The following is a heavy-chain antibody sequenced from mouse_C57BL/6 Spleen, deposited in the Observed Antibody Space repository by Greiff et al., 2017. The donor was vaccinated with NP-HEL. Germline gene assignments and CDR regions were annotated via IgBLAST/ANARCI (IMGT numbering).Heavy chain of an antibody. D-gene: IGHD6-1*01. Sequence: QVQLQQSGAELVRPGTSVKLSCKASGYTFTSYWMHWVKQRPGQGLEWIGVIDPSDSYTNYNQKFKGKATLTVDTSSLTAYMQLSSLTAEDSAVYNCARSPTGFAYWGKGTLVTVAA. CDR2: IDPSDSYT. J-gene: IGHJ3*01. CDR3: ARSPTGFAY. V-gene: IGHV1-59*01. CDR1: GYTFTSYW.